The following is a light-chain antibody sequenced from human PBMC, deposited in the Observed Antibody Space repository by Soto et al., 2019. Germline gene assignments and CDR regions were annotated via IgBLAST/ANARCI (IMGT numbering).Light chain of an antibody. CDR2: AAY. Sequence: ALSMTQSPASLSASTGDRVTITCRASQGISSYLAWYQQKPGKAPKLMIYAAYTLQSGVPSRFSGSGSGTDFTLTISCLQSEDVATYYCRQYYSYPPLTFGGGTKVDI. J-gene: IGKJ4*01. CDR1: QGISSY. CDR3: RQYYSYPPLT. V-gene: IGKV1-8*01.